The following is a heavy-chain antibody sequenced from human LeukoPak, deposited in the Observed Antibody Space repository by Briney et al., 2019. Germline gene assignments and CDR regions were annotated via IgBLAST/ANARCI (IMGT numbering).Heavy chain of an antibody. CDR3: ARDRVMIDLYHLDY. CDR1: GYTFTSYG. D-gene: IGHD3-22*01. V-gene: IGHV1-2*02. CDR2: INPYSGGT. J-gene: IGHJ4*02. Sequence: GASVKVSCKASGYTFTSYGISWVRQAPGQGLEWMGWINPYSGGTNYAQKFQGRVTMTRDTSISTVYMELSRLRSDDRAVYYCARDRVMIDLYHLDYWGQGTLVTVSS.